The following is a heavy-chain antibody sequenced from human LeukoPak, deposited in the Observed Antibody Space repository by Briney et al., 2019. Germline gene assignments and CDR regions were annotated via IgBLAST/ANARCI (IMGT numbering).Heavy chain of an antibody. J-gene: IGHJ4*02. CDR2: ISSSSRYI. V-gene: IGHV3-21*01. D-gene: IGHD6-19*01. Sequence: GGSLRLSCAASGFTFSSCSMNWVRQAPGKGLEWVSSISSSSRYIYYADSVKGRFTISRDNAKNSLYLQMDSLRAEDTAVYYCARDSAWGSSFDYWGQGTLVTVSS. CDR1: GFTFSSCS. CDR3: ARDSAWGSSFDY.